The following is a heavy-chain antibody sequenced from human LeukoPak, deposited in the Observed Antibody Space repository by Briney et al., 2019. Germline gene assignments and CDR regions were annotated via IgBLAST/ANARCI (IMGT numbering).Heavy chain of an antibody. Sequence: GESLKISCKGSGYSFTSYWIGWVRQMPGKGLEWMGIIYPGDSDTRYSPSFQGQVTISADKSISTAYLQRSSLKASDTAMYYCARTFRYFDWLVPYYFDYWGQGTLVTVSS. J-gene: IGHJ4*02. CDR1: GYSFTSYW. CDR2: IYPGDSDT. D-gene: IGHD3-9*01. V-gene: IGHV5-51*01. CDR3: ARTFRYFDWLVPYYFDY.